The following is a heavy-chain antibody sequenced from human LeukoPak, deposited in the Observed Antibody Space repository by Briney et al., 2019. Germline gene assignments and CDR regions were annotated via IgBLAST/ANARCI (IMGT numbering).Heavy chain of an antibody. CDR1: GGSISCGDYY. Sequence: SETLSLTCTVSGGSISCGDYYWSWIRQPPGKGLKWIGYIFYSGNTYYNPSLKSRVPISVDTSKNRFSLKLSSVTAADTAVYYCASYSYYYDSSGYFDYWGQGTLVTVSS. J-gene: IGHJ4*02. D-gene: IGHD3-22*01. V-gene: IGHV4-30-4*02. CDR3: ASYSYYYDSSGYFDY. CDR2: IFYSGNT.